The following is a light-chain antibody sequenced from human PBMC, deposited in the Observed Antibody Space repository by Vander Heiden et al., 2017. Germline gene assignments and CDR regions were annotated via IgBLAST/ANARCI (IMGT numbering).Light chain of an antibody. Sequence: SYALTQPPSVSVAPAQTAGFTWWGNNIATKNVHWYQQKAGQSPVLLVYDDANRPSGIPERFSGSTSGNTATLTISRVEAGDEADYYCQGWNTITDHVFGTGTKVTVL. J-gene: IGLJ1*01. CDR3: QGWNTITDHV. CDR1: NIATKN. CDR2: DDA. V-gene: IGLV3-21*02.